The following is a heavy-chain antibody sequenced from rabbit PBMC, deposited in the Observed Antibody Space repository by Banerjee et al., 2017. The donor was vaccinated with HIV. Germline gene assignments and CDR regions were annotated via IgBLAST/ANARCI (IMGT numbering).Heavy chain of an antibody. CDR2: IDAGSTGST. Sequence: QEQLVESGGGLVQPEGSLTLTCTASGFSFSSSYYMCWVRQAPGKGLEWIACIDAGSTGSTYYASWAKGRFTISKASSTTVTLQMTSLTAADTATYFCARATTYKVPYYFNLRGPGTLVTVS. CDR3: ARATTYKVPYYFNL. J-gene: IGHJ4*01. D-gene: IGHD1-1*01. CDR1: GFSFSSSYY. V-gene: IGHV1S45*01.